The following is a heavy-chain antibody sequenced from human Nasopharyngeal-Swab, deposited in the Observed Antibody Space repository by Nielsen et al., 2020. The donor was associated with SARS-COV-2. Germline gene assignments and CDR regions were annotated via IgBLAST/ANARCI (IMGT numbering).Heavy chain of an antibody. CDR3: AREPAARPPAPDYYYYYGMDV. CDR2: ISSSSSTI. CDR1: GFTFSSDS. D-gene: IGHD6-6*01. Sequence: GESLKIACAASGFTFSSDSMNWVRQAPGKGLEWVSYISSSSSTIYYADSVKGRFTISRDNAKNSLYLQMNSLRDEDTAVSYCAREPAARPPAPDYYYYYGMDVWGQGTTVTVSS. V-gene: IGHV3-48*02. J-gene: IGHJ6*02.